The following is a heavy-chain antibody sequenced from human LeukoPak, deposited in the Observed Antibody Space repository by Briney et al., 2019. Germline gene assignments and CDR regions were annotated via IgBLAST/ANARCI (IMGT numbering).Heavy chain of an antibody. D-gene: IGHD3-22*01. V-gene: IGHV4-59*12. J-gene: IGHJ4*02. Sequence: SETLSLTCTVSGGSISSYYWTWTRQPPGKGLEWIGYIYYSGSTNYNPSLKSRVTISVDRSKNQFSLKLSSVTAADTAVYYCAREGSSGYYYFFDYWGQGTLVTVSS. CDR3: AREGSSGYYYFFDY. CDR1: GGSISSYY. CDR2: IYYSGST.